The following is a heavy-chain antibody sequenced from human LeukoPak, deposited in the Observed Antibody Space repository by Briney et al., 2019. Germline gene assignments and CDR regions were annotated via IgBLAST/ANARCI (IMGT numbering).Heavy chain of an antibody. Sequence: SETLSLTCTVSGGSISSYYWIWIRQPAGKGLEWIGRIYSSGSTDYNPSLKSRVTMSIDTSKSQFSLKLSSVTAADAAVYYCARVLSGGGYYYNYMDVWGKGTTVTVSS. D-gene: IGHD2-15*01. CDR1: GGSISSYY. CDR3: ARVLSGGGYYYNYMDV. V-gene: IGHV4-4*07. J-gene: IGHJ6*03. CDR2: IYSSGST.